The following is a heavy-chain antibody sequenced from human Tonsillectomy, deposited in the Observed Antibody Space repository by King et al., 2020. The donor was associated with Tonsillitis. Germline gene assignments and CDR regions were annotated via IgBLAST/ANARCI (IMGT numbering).Heavy chain of an antibody. CDR2: IYHSGST. V-gene: IGHV4-59*08. CDR3: ARQIYFGY. J-gene: IGHJ4*02. CDR1: NGSISGYY. Sequence: VQLQESGPGLVKPSENLSLTCTVSNGSISGYYWSWIRQPPGKGLEWIGYIYHSGSTNYNPSLKSRVTISLDTSKNQFSLKLSSVTAADTAVYYCARQIYFGYWGQGTLVTVSS.